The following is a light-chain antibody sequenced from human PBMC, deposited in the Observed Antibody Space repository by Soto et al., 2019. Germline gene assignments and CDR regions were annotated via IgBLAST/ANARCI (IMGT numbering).Light chain of an antibody. CDR1: QSINNL. CDR2: DVS. J-gene: IGKJ1*01. V-gene: IGKV1-5*01. Sequence: VQMTQSPSTLSASVGDRVTITCRASQSINNLLAWYQQKPGKAPKFLIYDVSTLESGVPSRFSGSGSGTDFTLTISRLEPEDSAVYYCQQHGTTFGQGTKVDIK. CDR3: QQHGTT.